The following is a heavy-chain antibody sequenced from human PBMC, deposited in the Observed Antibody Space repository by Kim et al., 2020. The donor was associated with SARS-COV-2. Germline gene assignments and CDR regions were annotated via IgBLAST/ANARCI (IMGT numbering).Heavy chain of an antibody. CDR3: GVGATLYYFDY. J-gene: IGHJ4*02. CDR2: T. V-gene: IGHV1-18*01. D-gene: IGHD1-26*01. Sequence: TNYAQKLQGRVTMTTDTSTSTAYMELRSLRSDDTAVYYCGVGATLYYFDYWGQGTLVTVSS.